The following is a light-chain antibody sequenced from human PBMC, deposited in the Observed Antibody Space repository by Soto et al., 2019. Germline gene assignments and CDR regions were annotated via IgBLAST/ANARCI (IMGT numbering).Light chain of an antibody. J-gene: IGKJ5*01. CDR1: QFIGSD. CDR2: GSS. CDR3: QQYKMWPPIT. V-gene: IGKV3-15*01. Sequence: EIVMTQSPDTLSVSPGDRATLSCRSSQFIGSDLAWYQQRPGQAPRLLIYGSSTRAPGTPDRFSGSGSGTDFTPTISSLQSEDFAIYYCQQYKMWPPITFGQGTRLEIK.